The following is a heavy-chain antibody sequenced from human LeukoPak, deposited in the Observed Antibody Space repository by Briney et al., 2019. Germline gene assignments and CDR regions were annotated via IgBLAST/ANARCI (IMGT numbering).Heavy chain of an antibody. J-gene: IGHJ6*04. V-gene: IGHV3-23*01. CDR3: AKENGAGYGYGMDV. D-gene: IGHD2-2*03. CDR2: VNRSGATK. CDR1: GVASTGYT. Sequence: VRTLRPSRAASGVASTGYTTSGGRATPGKGMEWVSAVNRSGATKYYTDYVKGQFNISRDNYKNTRYLQMDSLRAGDTALYSCAKENGAGYGYGMDVWGKGTTVTVSS.